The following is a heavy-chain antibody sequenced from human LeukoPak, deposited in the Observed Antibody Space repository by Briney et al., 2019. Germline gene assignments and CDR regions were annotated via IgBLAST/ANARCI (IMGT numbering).Heavy chain of an antibody. D-gene: IGHD5-12*01. CDR2: IGTAGDT. CDR1: GFTFSSYD. V-gene: IGHV3-13*04. J-gene: IGHJ4*02. Sequence: GGSLRLSCAASGFTFSSYDMHWVRQPTGKGLEWVSVIGTAGDTYYPGSVKGRFTISRENAKNSLYLQMNSLRAGDTAVYYCARSYSGYDAFFDYWGQGTLVTVSS. CDR3: ARSYSGYDAFFDY.